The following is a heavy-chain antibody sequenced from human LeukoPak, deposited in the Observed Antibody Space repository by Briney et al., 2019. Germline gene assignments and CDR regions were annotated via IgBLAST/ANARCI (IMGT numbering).Heavy chain of an antibody. CDR1: GGSISSGGYY. CDR2: IYYSGGT. V-gene: IGHV4-31*03. Sequence: PSQTLSLTCTVSGGSISSGGYYWSWIRQHPGKGLEWIGYIYYSGGTYYNPSLKSRVTISVDTSKNQFSLKLSSVTAADTAVYYCARSRSGYGSNFDYWGQGTLVTVSS. D-gene: IGHD5-12*01. CDR3: ARSRSGYGSNFDY. J-gene: IGHJ4*02.